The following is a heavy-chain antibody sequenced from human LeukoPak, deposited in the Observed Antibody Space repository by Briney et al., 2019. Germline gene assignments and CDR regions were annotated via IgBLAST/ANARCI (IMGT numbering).Heavy chain of an antibody. D-gene: IGHD3-22*01. CDR3: TTPNYYDSSGYKDY. V-gene: IGHV3-15*01. J-gene: IGHJ4*02. CDR1: GFTFSNAW. Sequence: PGGSLRLSCAASGFTFSNAWMSWVRQAPGKGLEWVGRIKSKTDGGTTDYAAPVKGRFTISRDDSKNTLYLQMNSLKTEDTAVYYCTTPNYYDSSGYKDYWGQGTLVTVSS. CDR2: IKSKTDGGTT.